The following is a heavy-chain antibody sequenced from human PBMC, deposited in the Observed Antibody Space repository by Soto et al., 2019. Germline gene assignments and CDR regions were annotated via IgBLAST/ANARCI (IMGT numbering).Heavy chain of an antibody. V-gene: IGHV1-69*13. Sequence: SVKVSCEASGGTFSSYAISWVRQAPGQGLEWMGGIIPIFGTANYAQKFQGRVTITADESTSTAYMELSSLRSEDTAVYYCAGTWLQAKYYYYGMDVWGQGTTVTASS. D-gene: IGHD5-12*01. CDR2: IIPIFGTA. CDR3: AGTWLQAKYYYYGMDV. CDR1: GGTFSSYA. J-gene: IGHJ6*02.